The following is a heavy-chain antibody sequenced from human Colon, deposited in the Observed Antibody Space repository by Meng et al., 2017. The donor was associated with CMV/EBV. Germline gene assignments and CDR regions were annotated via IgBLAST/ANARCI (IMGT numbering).Heavy chain of an antibody. CDR2: IIPILGIA. Sequence: SSVKVSCKASGGTFSSYTISWVRQAPGQGLEWMGRIIPILGIANYAQKFQGRVTITADKSTSTAYMELSSLRSEDTAVYYCARAGCSSTSSCWDWGQGTLVTVSS. CDR1: GGTFSSYT. D-gene: IGHD2-2*01. J-gene: IGHJ4*02. V-gene: IGHV1-69*02. CDR3: ARAGCSSTSSCWD.